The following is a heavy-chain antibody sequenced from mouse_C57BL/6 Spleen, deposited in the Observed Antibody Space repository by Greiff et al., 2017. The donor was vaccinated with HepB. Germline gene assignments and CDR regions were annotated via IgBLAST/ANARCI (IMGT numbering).Heavy chain of an antibody. Sequence: EVQLQESGGGLVKPGGSLKLSCAASGFTFSDYGMHWVRQAPEKGLEWVAYISSGSSTIYYADTVKGRFTISRDNAKNTLFLQMTSLRSEDTAMYYCARRGYYGSSPNWYFDVWGTGTTVTVSS. CDR3: ARRGYYGSSPNWYFDV. J-gene: IGHJ1*03. D-gene: IGHD1-1*01. CDR2: ISSGSSTI. V-gene: IGHV5-17*01. CDR1: GFTFSDYG.